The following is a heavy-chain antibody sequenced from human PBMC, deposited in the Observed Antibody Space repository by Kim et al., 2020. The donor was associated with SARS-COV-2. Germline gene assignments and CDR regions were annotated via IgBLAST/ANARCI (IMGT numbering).Heavy chain of an antibody. Sequence: DSGKGRFTISRDNSKNTLYLQMNSLRAEDTAVYYCAKEGIWFGEYFGFDPWGQGTLVTVSS. D-gene: IGHD3-10*01. V-gene: IGHV3-33*06. J-gene: IGHJ5*02. CDR3: AKEGIWFGEYFGFDP.